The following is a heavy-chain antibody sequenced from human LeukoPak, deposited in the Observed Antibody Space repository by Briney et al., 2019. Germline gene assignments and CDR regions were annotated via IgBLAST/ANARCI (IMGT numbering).Heavy chain of an antibody. CDR3: ARDFYYDSSGYYYGY. V-gene: IGHV3-7*01. D-gene: IGHD3-22*01. CDR1: GFTFSSYW. Sequence: GGSLRLSCAASGFTFSSYWMSWVRQAPGKGLEWVANIKQDGSEKYYVDSVKGRFTISRDNAKNSLYLQMNSLRAEDTAVYYCARDFYYDSSGYYYGYWGQGALVTVSS. J-gene: IGHJ4*02. CDR2: IKQDGSEK.